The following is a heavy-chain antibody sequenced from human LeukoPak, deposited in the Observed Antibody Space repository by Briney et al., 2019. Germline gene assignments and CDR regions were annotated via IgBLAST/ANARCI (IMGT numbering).Heavy chain of an antibody. Sequence: SQTLSLTCTVSGVSITSDYYYWSWIRQPAGKGLEWIGCIYSSGSTNYNPSLKSRVTISVDTSKNQFSLKLSSVTAADTAVYYCANMYGRDSGYYYYYYMDVWGKGTTVTVSS. CDR1: GVSITSDYYY. CDR2: IYSSGST. V-gene: IGHV4-61*02. CDR3: ANMYGRDSGYYYYYYMDV. D-gene: IGHD4-23*01. J-gene: IGHJ6*03.